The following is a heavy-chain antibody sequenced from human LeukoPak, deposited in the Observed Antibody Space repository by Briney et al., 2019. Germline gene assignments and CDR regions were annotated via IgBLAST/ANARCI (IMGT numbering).Heavy chain of an antibody. J-gene: IGHJ1*01. CDR2: IYYRGST. V-gene: IGHV4-39*01. CDR3: ARRRYYDSTGYLD. CDR1: GDSISSSSYY. Sequence: PSETLSLTCTISGDSISSSSYYWGWIRQPPGKGLEWIGDIYYRGSTYYSPSLKSRVSISIDTSNNQFSLTLNSVTAADTALYFRARRRYYDSTGYLDWGQGTLVTVSS. D-gene: IGHD3-22*01.